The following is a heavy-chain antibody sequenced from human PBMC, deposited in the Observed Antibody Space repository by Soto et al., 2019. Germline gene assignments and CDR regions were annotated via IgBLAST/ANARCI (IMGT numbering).Heavy chain of an antibody. V-gene: IGHV3-48*04. CDR2: ISSSSSTI. CDR1: GFTFSSYS. CDR3: ARGPDYYYYGMDV. Sequence: GGSLRLSCAASGFTFSSYSMNWVRQAPGKGLEWVSYISSSSSTIYYADSVKGRFTISRDNAKNSLYLQMNSLRAEDTAVYYCARGPDYYYYGMDVWGQGTTVTVSS. J-gene: IGHJ6*02.